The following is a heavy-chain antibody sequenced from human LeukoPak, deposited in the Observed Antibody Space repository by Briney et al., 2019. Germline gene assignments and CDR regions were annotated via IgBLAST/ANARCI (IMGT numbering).Heavy chain of an antibody. CDR2: INHSGST. CDR1: GYSISSGYY. V-gene: IGHV4-38-2*02. CDR3: ARGSSSYEFDY. J-gene: IGHJ4*02. Sequence: SSETLSLTCTVSGYSISSGYYWSWIRQPPGKGLEWIGEINHSGSTNYNPSLKSRVTISVDTSKNQFSLKLSSVTAADTAVYYCARGSSSYEFDYWGQGTLVTVSS. D-gene: IGHD6-13*01.